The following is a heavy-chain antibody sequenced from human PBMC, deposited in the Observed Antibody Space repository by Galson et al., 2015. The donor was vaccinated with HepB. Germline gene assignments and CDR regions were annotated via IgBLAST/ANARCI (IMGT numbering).Heavy chain of an antibody. J-gene: IGHJ1*01. CDR1: GFTFSSHT. CDR2: ISYDGSYK. V-gene: IGHV3-30*04. CDR3: ATRSGASGWYSYFQH. Sequence: SLRLSCAASGFTFSSHTMHWVRQAPGKGLEWVAVISYDGSYKYYADSVRGRFTISRDNSKNTLYLQMNSLRVEDTAVYYCATRSGASGWYSYFQHWGQGTLVTVSS. D-gene: IGHD6-19*01.